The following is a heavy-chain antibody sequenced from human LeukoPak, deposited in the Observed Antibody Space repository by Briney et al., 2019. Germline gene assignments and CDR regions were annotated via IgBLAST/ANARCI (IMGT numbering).Heavy chain of an antibody. CDR1: GYTFTSYG. Sequence: ASVKVSCKASGYTFTSYGISWVRQAPGQGLEWMGWISAYNGNTNYAQKLQGRVTMTTDTSTSTAYMELRSLRSDDTAVYYCARETYYYDSSGYLADYWGQGTLVTVSS. V-gene: IGHV1-18*01. CDR3: ARETYYYDSSGYLADY. J-gene: IGHJ4*02. CDR2: ISAYNGNT. D-gene: IGHD3-22*01.